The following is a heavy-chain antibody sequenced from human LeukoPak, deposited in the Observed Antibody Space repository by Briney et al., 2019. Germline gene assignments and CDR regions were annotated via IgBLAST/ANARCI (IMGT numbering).Heavy chain of an antibody. CDR1: GASISSGYW. J-gene: IGHJ4*02. D-gene: IGHD2/OR15-2a*01. CDR2: IHHSGST. Sequence: SETLSLTCDVSGASISSGYWWSWVRQPPGKGLEWIGEIHHSGSTNYNPSLKSRVTISVDKSKNQFSVMLTPVTAADTAVYYCARNAYYSADYWGQGTLVTVSS. V-gene: IGHV4-4*02. CDR3: ARNAYYSADY.